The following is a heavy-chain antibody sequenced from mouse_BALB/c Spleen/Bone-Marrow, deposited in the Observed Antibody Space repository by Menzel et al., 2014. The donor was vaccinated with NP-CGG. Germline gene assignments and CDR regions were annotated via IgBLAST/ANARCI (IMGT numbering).Heavy chain of an antibody. J-gene: IGHJ2*01. CDR1: GFDFSRYW. CDR2: INPESSTV. V-gene: IGHV4-1*02. CDR3: TRLTYYGLSDY. D-gene: IGHD1-2*01. Sequence: EVKVVESGGGLVQPGGSLKLSCTASGFDFSRYWMSWVRQAPGKGLQWIGEINPESSTVNYTPSLKDKFIISRDNAKNALYLQVSKVRSEDTALYYCTRLTYYGLSDYWGQGTPLTVSS.